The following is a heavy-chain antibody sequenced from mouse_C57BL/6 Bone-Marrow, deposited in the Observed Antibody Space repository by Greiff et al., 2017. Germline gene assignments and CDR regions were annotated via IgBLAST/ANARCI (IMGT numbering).Heavy chain of an antibody. CDR2: IHPNSGST. CDR1: GYTFTSYW. J-gene: IGHJ3*01. D-gene: IGHD2-4*01. V-gene: IGHV1-64*01. Sequence: QVQLQQPGAELVKPGASVKLSCKASGYTFTSYWMHWVKQRPGQGLEWIGMIHPNSGSTNYNEKFKSKATLTVDESSSTAYMQLSSLTSEDSAVYYCAYDYEAWFAYWGQGTLVTVSA. CDR3: AYDYEAWFAY.